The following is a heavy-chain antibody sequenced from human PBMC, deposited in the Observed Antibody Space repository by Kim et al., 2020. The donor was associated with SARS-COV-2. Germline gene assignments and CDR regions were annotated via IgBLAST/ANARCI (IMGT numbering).Heavy chain of an antibody. CDR1: GGSISSSSYY. D-gene: IGHD3-10*01. J-gene: IGHJ4*02. CDR3: ARHFGRRGISYYFDC. CDR2: IYYSGST. Sequence: SETLSLTCTVSGGSISSSSYYWGWIRQPPGKGLEWIGSIYYSGSTYYNPSLKSRVTISVDTSKNQFSLKLSSVTAADTAVYYCARHFGRRGISYYFDCWGQRTLVTVSS. V-gene: IGHV4-39*01.